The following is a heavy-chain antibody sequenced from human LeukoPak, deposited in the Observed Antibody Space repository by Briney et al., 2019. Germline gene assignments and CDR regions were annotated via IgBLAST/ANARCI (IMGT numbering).Heavy chain of an antibody. CDR1: GYIFTTYW. J-gene: IGHJ4*02. CDR3: VRHGLGSSWFGFDY. V-gene: IGHV5-51*01. D-gene: IGHD6-13*01. Sequence: GESLKISCKGSGYIFTTYWIGWVRQMPGKGLEWMGIIYPGDSDPRHSPSFQGQVTISADKSISTAYLQWSSLKASDSAMYYCVRHGLGSSWFGFDYWGQGTLVTVSS. CDR2: IYPGDSDP.